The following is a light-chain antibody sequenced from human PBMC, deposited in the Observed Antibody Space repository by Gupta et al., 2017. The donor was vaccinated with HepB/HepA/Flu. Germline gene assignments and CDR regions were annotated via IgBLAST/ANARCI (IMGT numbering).Light chain of an antibody. CDR1: NLGDKY. CDR2: QDC. Sequence: SELTQPPSVSVSPGQTASISCSGDNLGDKYACWYQQKPGQSPVLVIYQDCKRPSGTPERFSGSNSGNTATLTISGTQAMDEADYYCQAWDSSIVVFGGGTKLTVL. CDR3: QAWDSSIVV. V-gene: IGLV3-1*01. J-gene: IGLJ2*01.